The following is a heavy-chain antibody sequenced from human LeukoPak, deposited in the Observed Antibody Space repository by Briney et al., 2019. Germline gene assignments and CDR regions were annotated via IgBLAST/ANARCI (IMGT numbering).Heavy chain of an antibody. V-gene: IGHV3-48*01. CDR2: ISSGSSSR. J-gene: IGHJ6*02. CDR3: ARLRYYAVDV. CDR1: GFTFNTFD. Sequence: PGGSLRLSCAASGFTFNTFDMTWVRQAPGKGLEWVSYISSGSSSRYYADSVKGRLTISRDNAKNSLYLQMNSLRAEDTAVYFCARLRYYAVDVWGQGTTVIVSS.